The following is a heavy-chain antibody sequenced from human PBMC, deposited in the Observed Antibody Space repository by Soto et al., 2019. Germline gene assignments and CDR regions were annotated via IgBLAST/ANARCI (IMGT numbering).Heavy chain of an antibody. V-gene: IGHV4-59*11. J-gene: IGHJ4*02. CDR2: IYFRGTT. D-gene: IGHD3-22*01. Sequence: SETLSLTCTVTGASIISHYWRWIRQPPGKGLEWIGYIYFRGTTNYNPSLKSRVTMSADTSKNQFSLKLNSVTAADTAVYYCARMNYYDTSGYPFDYWGQGMMVTVS. CDR3: ARMNYYDTSGYPFDY. CDR1: GASIISHY.